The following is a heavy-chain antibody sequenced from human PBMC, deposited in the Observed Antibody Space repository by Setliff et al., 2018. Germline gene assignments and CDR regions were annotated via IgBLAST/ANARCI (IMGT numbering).Heavy chain of an antibody. CDR2: INPRAGTT. CDR3: ARSRAPSVVLAADFDF. D-gene: IGHD2-21*01. CDR1: GYTFTNYY. Sequence: ASVKVSCKASGYTFTNYYINWVRQAPGQGLEWMGIINPRAGTTSYAQKLQGRVTMTRDTSTNTVYMELSSLRSEDTAVYYCARSRAPSVVLAADFDFWGQGTPVTVSS. J-gene: IGHJ4*02. V-gene: IGHV1-46*04.